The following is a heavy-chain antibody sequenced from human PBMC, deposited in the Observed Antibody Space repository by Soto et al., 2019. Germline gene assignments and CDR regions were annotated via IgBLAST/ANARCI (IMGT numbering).Heavy chain of an antibody. CDR2: INAGNGNT. D-gene: IGHD3-9*01. J-gene: IGHJ6*02. CDR1: GYTFTSYA. Sequence: ASVKVSCKASGYTFTSYAMHWVRQAPGQRLEWMGWINAGNGNTKYSQKFQGRVTITRDTSASTAYMELSSLRSEDTAVYYCARGDATKIVVTTYYAMDVWGQGNTVTFSS. V-gene: IGHV1-3*01. CDR3: ARGDATKIVVTTYYAMDV.